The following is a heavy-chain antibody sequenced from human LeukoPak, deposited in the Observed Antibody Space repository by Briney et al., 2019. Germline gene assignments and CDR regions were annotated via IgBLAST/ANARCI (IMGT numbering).Heavy chain of an antibody. CDR3: AKHRSGIATSGSNY. Sequence: GGSLRLSCAASGFTFSNYALGWVREAPGKGREWVSVSLISGGGGATYYADSVKGRFTISRDDSKNTLFLQMNNLRVEDTAVYFCAKHRSGIATSGSNYWGQGTLVSVSS. J-gene: IGHJ4*02. CDR2: ISGGGGAT. CDR1: GFTFSNYA. V-gene: IGHV3-23*01. D-gene: IGHD1-14*01.